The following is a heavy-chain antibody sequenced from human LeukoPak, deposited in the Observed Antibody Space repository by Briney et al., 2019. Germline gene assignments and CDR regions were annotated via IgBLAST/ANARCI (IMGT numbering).Heavy chain of an antibody. V-gene: IGHV3-7*01. CDR2: IDKHGNGK. D-gene: IGHD1-26*01. J-gene: IGHJ4*02. CDR3: ARDAGWGYYDL. CDR1: GFTFSTSW. Sequence: GGSLRLSCVASGFTFSTSWVTWVPQAPGKGLEWVANIDKHGNGKYYVDSVKGRFAISRDYASNSVFLQMNSLRAEDTSVYYCARDAGWGYYDLWGQGTPVTVSS.